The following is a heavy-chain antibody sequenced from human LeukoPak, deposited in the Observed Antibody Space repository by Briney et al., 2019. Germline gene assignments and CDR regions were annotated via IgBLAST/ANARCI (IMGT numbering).Heavy chain of an antibody. J-gene: IGHJ6*02. D-gene: IGHD5-18*01. CDR2: ISWNSGSI. Sequence: GGSLRLSCAASGFTFDDYAMHWVRQAPGKGLEWVSGISWNSGSIGYADSVKGRFTISRDNARNSLYLQMNGLRAEDTALYYCAKDMPLWGYSYGFGGMDVWGQGTTVTVSS. CDR3: AKDMPLWGYSYGFGGMDV. V-gene: IGHV3-9*01. CDR1: GFTFDDYA.